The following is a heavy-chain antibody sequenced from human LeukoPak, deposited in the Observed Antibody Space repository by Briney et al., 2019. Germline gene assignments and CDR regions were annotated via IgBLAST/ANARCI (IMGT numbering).Heavy chain of an antibody. D-gene: IGHD5-12*01. CDR1: GFTFDDYA. CDR2: ISWNSGSI. Sequence: GGSLRLSCAASGFTFDDYAMHWVRQAPGKGLEWVSGISWNSGSIGYADSVKGRFTISRDNAKNSLYLQMNSLRAEDTALYYCAEDNMDIVATPHGGYFDYWGQGTLVTASS. CDR3: AEDNMDIVATPHGGYFDY. V-gene: IGHV3-9*01. J-gene: IGHJ4*02.